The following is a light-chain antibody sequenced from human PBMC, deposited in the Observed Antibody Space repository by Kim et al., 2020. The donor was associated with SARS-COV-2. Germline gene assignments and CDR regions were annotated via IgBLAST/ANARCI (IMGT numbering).Light chain of an antibody. CDR2: DMN. Sequence: RSHSSKNYVSWHKPHTGAAPQLLIYDMNKRPSGLPNRFSGSKSGTSASLLITGLQTGDEADYYCTSCYNNLNGCVFGGGTKVTVL. CDR3: TSCYNNLNGCV. J-gene: IGLJ3*02. CDR1: RSHSSKNY. V-gene: IGLV1-51*01.